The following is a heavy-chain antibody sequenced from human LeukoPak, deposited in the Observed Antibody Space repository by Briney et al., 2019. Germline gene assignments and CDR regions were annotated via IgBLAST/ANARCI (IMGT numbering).Heavy chain of an antibody. J-gene: IGHJ4*02. V-gene: IGHV3-7*01. D-gene: IGHD6-13*01. Sequence: GGSLRLSCAASGFTFSGYWMSWVRQAPGKGLEWVANIKQDGSEKYYVDSVKGRFTISRDNAKNSLYLQMNSLRAEDTAVYYCARVRYSKDYFDYWGQGTLVTVSS. CDR3: ARVRYSKDYFDY. CDR1: GFTFSGYW. CDR2: IKQDGSEK.